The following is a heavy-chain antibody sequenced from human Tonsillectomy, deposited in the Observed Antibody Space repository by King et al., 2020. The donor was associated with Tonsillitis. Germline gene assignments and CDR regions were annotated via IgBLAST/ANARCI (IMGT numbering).Heavy chain of an antibody. CDR2: GNTDSGGT. Sequence: QVQLVQSGAEVKNPGASVKVSCKASGYSFSDYYIPWVRQAPGQGLEWVGWGNTDSGGTRYAEKFQGRVTMARDPSIKTAYIALSRLRSDDTAVYYCARSHVVVTLDVWGQGTLVTVSS. V-gene: IGHV1-2*02. CDR1: GYSFSDYY. J-gene: IGHJ4*02. D-gene: IGHD3-22*01. CDR3: ARSHVVVTLDV.